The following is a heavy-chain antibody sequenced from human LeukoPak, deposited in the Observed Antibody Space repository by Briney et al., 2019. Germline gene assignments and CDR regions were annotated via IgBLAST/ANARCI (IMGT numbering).Heavy chain of an antibody. CDR3: AKSYSTGWYFGNGMDV. J-gene: IGHJ6*02. CDR2: ISGSGVTT. Sequence: GGSLRLSCAASGFTFSSYAMSWVRQAPGKGLEWVASISGSGVTTYRADAVKGRFTISRDNSKNTLYLQMDSLRVEDTALYYCAKSYSTGWYFGNGMDVGGQGTTVTVSS. V-gene: IGHV3-23*01. CDR1: GFTFSSYA. D-gene: IGHD6-19*01.